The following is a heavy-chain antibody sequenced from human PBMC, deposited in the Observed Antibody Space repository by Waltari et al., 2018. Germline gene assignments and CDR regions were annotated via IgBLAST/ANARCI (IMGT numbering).Heavy chain of an antibody. V-gene: IGHV3-23*01. Sequence: EVQLLVSGGVLVQLGGSLRLCCVSSGFSFSSYAMHWLRQAPGKGLEWVSASSGSGGSTYYADSVKGRFTISRDNSKNTLYLQMNSLRAEDTAVYYCARDYDFWSGYYTGISAFDIWGQGTMVTVSS. CDR1: GFSFSSYA. J-gene: IGHJ3*02. CDR2: SSGSGGST. D-gene: IGHD3-3*01. CDR3: ARDYDFWSGYYTGISAFDI.